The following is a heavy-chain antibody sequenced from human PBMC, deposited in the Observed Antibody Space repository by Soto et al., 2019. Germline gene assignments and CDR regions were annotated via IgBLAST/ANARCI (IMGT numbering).Heavy chain of an antibody. CDR2: ISFSGST. Sequence: QVQLQESGPGLVKPSQTLSLTCTVSGGYISRVDYYWTWIRQAPGKGLEWIAYISFSGSTYYNPSIKSRVVISRASSKHQFSMQLRSLTAADTAVYYCARGDGYARSWCLNWGQGSLVTVSS. V-gene: IGHV4-30-4*01. CDR1: GGYISRVDYY. J-gene: IGHJ4*02. D-gene: IGHD2-21*02. CDR3: ARGDGYARSWCLN.